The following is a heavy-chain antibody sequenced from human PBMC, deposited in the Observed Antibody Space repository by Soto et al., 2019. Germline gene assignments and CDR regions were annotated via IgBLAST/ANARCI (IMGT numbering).Heavy chain of an antibody. CDR2: IYYSGST. CDR1: GGSISSGGYY. J-gene: IGHJ4*02. CDR3: ARDTGDIVATIGHYFDY. Sequence: PSETLSLTCTVSGGSISSGGYYWSWIRQHPGKGLEWIGYIYYSGSTYYNPSLKSRVTISVDTSKNQFSLKLSSVTAADTAVYYCARDTGDIVATIGHYFDYWGQGTLVTVSS. V-gene: IGHV4-30-4*08. D-gene: IGHD5-12*01.